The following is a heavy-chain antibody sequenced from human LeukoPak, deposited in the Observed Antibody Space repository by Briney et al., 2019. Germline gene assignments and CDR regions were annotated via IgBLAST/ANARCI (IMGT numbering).Heavy chain of an antibody. J-gene: IGHJ3*02. D-gene: IGHD5-24*01. CDR2: ISGSGGST. V-gene: IGHV3-23*01. CDR1: GFTFSSYA. CDR3: AKDGEMATKFPDAFDI. Sequence: GGSLRLSCAASGFTFSSYAMSWVRQAPGKGLEWASAISGSGGSTYYADSVKGRFTISRDNSKNTLYLQMNSLRAEDTAVYYCAKDGEMATKFPDAFDIWGQGTMVTVST.